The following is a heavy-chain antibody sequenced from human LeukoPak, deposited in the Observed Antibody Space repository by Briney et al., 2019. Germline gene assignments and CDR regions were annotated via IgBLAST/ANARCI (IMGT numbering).Heavy chain of an antibody. J-gene: IGHJ3*02. V-gene: IGHV1-69*05. CDR2: IIPIFGTA. D-gene: IGHD2-2*01. Sequence: GASVKVSCKASGGTFSSYAISWVRQAPGQGLEWMGGIIPIFGTANYAQKFQGRVTMTRDMSTSTVYMELSGLRSEDTAVYYCARDSDQNDAFDIWGQGTMVTVSS. CDR1: GGTFSSYA. CDR3: ARDSDQNDAFDI.